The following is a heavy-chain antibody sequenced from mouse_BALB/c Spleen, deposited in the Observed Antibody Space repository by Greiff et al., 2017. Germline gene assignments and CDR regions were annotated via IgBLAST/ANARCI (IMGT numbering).Heavy chain of an antibody. J-gene: IGHJ4*01. CDR1: GFSLTSYG. CDR2: IWAGGST. CDR3: AREGYYGSNSMDY. D-gene: IGHD1-1*01. Sequence: QVQLKQSGPGLVAPSQSLSITCTVSGFSLTSYGVHWVRQPPGKGLEWLGVIWAGGSTNYNSALMSRLSISKDNSKSQVFLKMNSLQTDDTAMYYCAREGYYGSNSMDYWGQGTSVTVSS. V-gene: IGHV2-9*02.